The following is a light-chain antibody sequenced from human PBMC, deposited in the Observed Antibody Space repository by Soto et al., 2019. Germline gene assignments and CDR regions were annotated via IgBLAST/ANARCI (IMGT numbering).Light chain of an antibody. CDR2: SAS. Sequence: EVVLTQSPGTLSLSPGERATLSCRASRTVDGNYLAWYHQKPGQPPRLLIHSASTRAPGIPDRFSASGAGTDFILTISRLEPEDSAVYYCQQYCASPRTFGPGTQVEIK. J-gene: IGKJ1*01. CDR3: QQYCASPRT. CDR1: RTVDGNY. V-gene: IGKV3-20*01.